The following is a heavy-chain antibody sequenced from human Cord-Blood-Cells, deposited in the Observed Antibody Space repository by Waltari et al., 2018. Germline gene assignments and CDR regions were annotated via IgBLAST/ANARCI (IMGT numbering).Heavy chain of an antibody. D-gene: IGHD6-6*01. CDR1: GYSFTSYW. Sequence: EVQLVQSGAEVKKPVESLKISCQGSGYSFTSYWTARLRQIPGKGLEWMGIIYPGDSDTRYSPSFQGQVTISADKSISTAYLQWSSLKASDTAMYYCARPDTYSSYYFDYWGQGTLVTVSS. J-gene: IGHJ4*02. V-gene: IGHV5-51*01. CDR2: IYPGDSDT. CDR3: ARPDTYSSYYFDY.